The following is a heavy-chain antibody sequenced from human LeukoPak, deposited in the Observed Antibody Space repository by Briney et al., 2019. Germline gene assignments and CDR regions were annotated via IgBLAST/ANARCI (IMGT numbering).Heavy chain of an antibody. J-gene: IGHJ4*02. CDR3: ARLSVGARPDY. V-gene: IGHV4-34*01. D-gene: IGHD1-26*01. CDR1: GGSFSGYY. CDR2: INHSGST. Sequence: SETLSLTCAVYGGSFSGYYWSWIRQPPGKGLEWIGEINHSGSTNYNPSLKSRVTISVDTSKNQFSLKLSSVTAADTAVYYCARLSVGARPDYWGQGTLVTVSS.